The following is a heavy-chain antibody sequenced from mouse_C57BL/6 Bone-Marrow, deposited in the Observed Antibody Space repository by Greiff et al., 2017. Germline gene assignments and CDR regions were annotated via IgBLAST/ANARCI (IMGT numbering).Heavy chain of an antibody. CDR2: ISGGGGNT. CDR3: SRQVTTVLATKYFDV. D-gene: IGHD1-1*01. V-gene: IGHV5-9*01. J-gene: IGHJ1*03. Sequence: EVKLVESGGGLVKPGGSLKLSCAASGFTFSSYTMSWVRQTPEKRLQWVAAISGGGGNTYYPDSVKGRFTISRDNDKHILYLQMSSLRSEDTALYYCSRQVTTVLATKYFDVWGTGTTVTVSS. CDR1: GFTFSSYT.